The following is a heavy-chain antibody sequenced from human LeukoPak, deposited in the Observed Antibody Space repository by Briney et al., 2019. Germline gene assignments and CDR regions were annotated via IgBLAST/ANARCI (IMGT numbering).Heavy chain of an antibody. CDR3: ARSSPRKGDSSGYYGY. Sequence: ASVKVSCKASGYTFTSYYMHWVRQAPGQGLEWMGIINPSGGSTSYAQKFQGRVTMTGDTSTSTVYMELSSLRSEDTAVYYCARSSPRKGDSSGYYGYWGQGTLVTVSS. CDR2: INPSGGST. D-gene: IGHD3-22*01. V-gene: IGHV1-46*01. CDR1: GYTFTSYY. J-gene: IGHJ4*02.